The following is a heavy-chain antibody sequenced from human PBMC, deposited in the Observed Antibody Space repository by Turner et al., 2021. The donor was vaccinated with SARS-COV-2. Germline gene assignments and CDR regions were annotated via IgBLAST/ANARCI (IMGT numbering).Heavy chain of an antibody. V-gene: IGHV3-74*03. CDR2: INGDGSRT. CDR1: GFTFSSYW. Sequence: DVQLVESGGGLVHSGGSLRLSCAASGFTFSSYWMHWVRQVPGKEPMWVSRINGDGSRTTYADYVMGRFTIARDNAKNSLYLEMNSLRADDTAVYYCARDGDATLRGFQYWGQGSLVIVSP. D-gene: IGHD3-10*01. CDR3: ARDGDATLRGFQY. J-gene: IGHJ1*01.